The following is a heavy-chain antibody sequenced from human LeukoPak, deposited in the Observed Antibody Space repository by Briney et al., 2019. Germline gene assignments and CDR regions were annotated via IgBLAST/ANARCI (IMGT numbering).Heavy chain of an antibody. J-gene: IGHJ4*02. V-gene: IGHV4-38-2*01. CDR1: GYSISSGYY. CDR2: IYHSGST. CDR3: ARRYRGSLSLFDY. Sequence: PSETLSLTCAVSGYSISSGYYWGWIRQPPGKGLEWIGSIYHSGSTYYNPSLKSRVTISVDTSKNQFSLKLSSVTAADTAVYYCARRYRGSLSLFDYWGQGTLVTVSS. D-gene: IGHD1-26*01.